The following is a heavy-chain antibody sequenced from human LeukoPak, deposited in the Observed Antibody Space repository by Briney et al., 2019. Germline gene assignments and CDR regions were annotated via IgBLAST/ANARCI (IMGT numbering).Heavy chain of an antibody. CDR3: ARSTGGWSYFDY. J-gene: IGHJ4*02. D-gene: IGHD6-19*01. V-gene: IGHV4-59*01. Sequence: IPSETLSLTCTVSGGSISSNCWSWIRQPPGKGLEWIGYIYDSGTTNYNPSLKSRTTISEDTSKNQFSLKLSSVTAADTAVYYCARSTGGWSYFDYWGQGTLVTVSS. CDR1: GGSISSNC. CDR2: IYDSGTT.